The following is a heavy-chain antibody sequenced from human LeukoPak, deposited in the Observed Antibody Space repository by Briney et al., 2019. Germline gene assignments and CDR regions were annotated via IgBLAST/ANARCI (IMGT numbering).Heavy chain of an antibody. CDR2: ISSSSSYI. D-gene: IGHD7-27*01. J-gene: IGHJ3*02. V-gene: IGHV3-21*01. CDR1: GFTFSNYA. Sequence: GGSLRLSCAASGFTFSNYAMNWVRQAPGKGLEWVSSISSSSSYIYYADSVKGRFTISRDNAKNSLYLQMNSLRAEDTAVYYCARVGNWGPEADAFDIWGQGTMVTVSS. CDR3: ARVGNWGPEADAFDI.